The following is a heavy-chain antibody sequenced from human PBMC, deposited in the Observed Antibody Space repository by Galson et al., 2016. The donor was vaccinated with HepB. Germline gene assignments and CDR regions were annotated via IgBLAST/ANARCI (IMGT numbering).Heavy chain of an antibody. J-gene: IGHJ2*01. D-gene: IGHD4-17*01. CDR1: GFTVSSKY. Sequence: SLRLSCAASGFTVSSKYVSWVRQAPGKGLEWVSVIYSGGSAYYADSVKGRFTISRDNSKNTLYLQMNSLGAGDTAVYYCATSVYGDYRFDDWYFDLWGRGTLVTVSS. CDR2: IYSGGSA. CDR3: ATSVYGDYRFDDWYFDL. V-gene: IGHV3-53*01.